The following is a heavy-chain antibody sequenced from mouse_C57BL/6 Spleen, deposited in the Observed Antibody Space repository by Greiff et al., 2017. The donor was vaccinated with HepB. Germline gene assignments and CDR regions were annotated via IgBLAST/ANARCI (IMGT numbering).Heavy chain of an antibody. J-gene: IGHJ1*03. CDR1: GYTFTDYY. Sequence: EVQLQQSGPELVNPGASVKISCKAPGYTFTDYYMNWVKHSHGKSLEWIGDINPNNGGTSYNQKFKGKATLTVDKSSSTAYMELRSLTSADSAVYYCARGPTMITSYFDVWRTGTTVTVSS. CDR2: INPNNGGT. D-gene: IGHD2-4*01. CDR3: ARGPTMITSYFDV. V-gene: IGHV1-26*01.